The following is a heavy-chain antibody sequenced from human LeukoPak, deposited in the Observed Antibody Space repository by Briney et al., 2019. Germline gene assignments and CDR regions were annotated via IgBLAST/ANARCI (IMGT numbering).Heavy chain of an antibody. J-gene: IGHJ4*02. D-gene: IGHD2-2*03. V-gene: IGHV3-7*03. CDR3: ARIGYSSSSFDY. CDR2: IKQDGSEK. CDR1: GFTFYNYG. Sequence: GGSLRLSCAASGFTFYNYGMHWVRQAPGKGLEWVANIKQDGSEKDYVDSMKGRFSISRDNAKNSVYLQMNSLRVEDTAVYYCARIGYSSSSFDYWGQGTLVTVPS.